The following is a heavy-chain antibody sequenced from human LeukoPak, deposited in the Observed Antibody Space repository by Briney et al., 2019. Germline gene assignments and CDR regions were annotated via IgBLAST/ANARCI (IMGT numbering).Heavy chain of an antibody. Sequence: PGGSLRLSCAASGFTVSSNYMSWVRQAPGKGLEWVSVIYSGGSTYYADSVKGRITISRDNSKNTLYLQMNSLRAEDTAVYYCASGLSGWSPFDYWGQGTLVTVSS. CDR3: ASGLSGWSPFDY. CDR2: IYSGGST. D-gene: IGHD6-19*01. V-gene: IGHV3-53*01. CDR1: GFTVSSNY. J-gene: IGHJ4*02.